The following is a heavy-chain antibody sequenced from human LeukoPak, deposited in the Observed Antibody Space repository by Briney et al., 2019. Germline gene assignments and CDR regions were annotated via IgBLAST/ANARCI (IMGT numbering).Heavy chain of an antibody. V-gene: IGHV6-1*01. J-gene: IGHJ4*02. D-gene: IGHD6-13*01. CDR2: TYRTSRWYN. CDR3: ARDRPPGAAGVTGPFDY. CDR1: GDSVSSNSAA. Sequence: SQTLSLTCAISGDSVSSNSAAWNWIRQSPSRGLEWLGRTYRTSRWYNDYAVSVKSRITINPDTSKNQFSLQLSSVTPEDTAVYYCARDRPPGAAGVTGPFDYWGQGTLVTVSA.